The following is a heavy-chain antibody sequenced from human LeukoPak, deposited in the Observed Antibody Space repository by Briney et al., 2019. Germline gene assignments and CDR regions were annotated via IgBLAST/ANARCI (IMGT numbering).Heavy chain of an antibody. J-gene: IGHJ4*02. V-gene: IGHV1-46*01. CDR3: ARVDKDTAMVTGFDY. CDR1: EYTFTSYY. D-gene: IGHD5-18*01. Sequence: ASVKVSCKAYEYTFTSYYMHWARPAPGQGLEWTGIINPSGGSTSYAQKFQGRVTMTRDTSTSTVYMELSSLRSEDTAVYYCARVDKDTAMVTGFDYWGQGTLVTVSS. CDR2: INPSGGST.